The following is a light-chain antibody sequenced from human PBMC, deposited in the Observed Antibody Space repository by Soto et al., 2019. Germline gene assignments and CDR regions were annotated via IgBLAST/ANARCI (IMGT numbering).Light chain of an antibody. Sequence: QSALTQPASVSGSPGQSITIPCTGTSSEVGGYNYVSWYQQHPGKAPKLIIYEVSLRPSGVSNRFSGSKSGNTASLTISGLQTEDEADYYCGSYTSSNPSGFGTGTKLTVL. V-gene: IGLV2-14*01. CDR2: EVS. CDR1: SSEVGGYNY. CDR3: GSYTSSNPSG. J-gene: IGLJ1*01.